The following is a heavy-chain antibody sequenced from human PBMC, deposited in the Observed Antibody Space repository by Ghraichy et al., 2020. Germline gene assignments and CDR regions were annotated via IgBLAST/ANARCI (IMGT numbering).Heavy chain of an antibody. D-gene: IGHD2-8*01. CDR3: ARGTMGVRPSDY. Sequence: ASVKVSCKASAYTFIDHYIHWVRQAPGKGLEWMGWINPSSGDTNYAQRFQGRITMTRDTSISTAYMQLIRLTSDDLAVYYCARGTMGVRPSDYWGQGTLVTVSS. CDR2: INPSSGDT. CDR1: AYTFIDHY. J-gene: IGHJ4*02. V-gene: IGHV1-2*02.